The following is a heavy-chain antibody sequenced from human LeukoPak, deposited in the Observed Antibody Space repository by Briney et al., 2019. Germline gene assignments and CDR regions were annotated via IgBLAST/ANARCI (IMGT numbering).Heavy chain of an antibody. CDR3: ASVGSFDY. J-gene: IGHJ4*02. D-gene: IGHD3-10*01. CDR2: ISSSASTI. Sequence: GGSLRLSCAASGFAFSTYEMNWVRQAPGKGLEWVSYISSSASTINYADSVKGRFTISRDNAKNSLYLQVNSLRAEDTAVYYCASVGSFDYWGQGTLVTVSS. CDR1: GFAFSTYE. V-gene: IGHV3-48*03.